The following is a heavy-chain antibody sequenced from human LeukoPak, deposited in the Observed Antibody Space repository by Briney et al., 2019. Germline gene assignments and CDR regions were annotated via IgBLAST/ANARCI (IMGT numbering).Heavy chain of an antibody. Sequence: SETLSLTCAVYGGSFSGYYWSWIRQPPGKGLEWIGEINHSGSTNYNPSLKSRVTISVDTSKNQFSLKLSSVTAADTAVYYCARGLPDFWSGYYYSYYGMDVWGQGTTATVSS. D-gene: IGHD3-3*01. J-gene: IGHJ6*02. CDR1: GGSFSGYY. CDR2: INHSGST. V-gene: IGHV4-34*01. CDR3: ARGLPDFWSGYYYSYYGMDV.